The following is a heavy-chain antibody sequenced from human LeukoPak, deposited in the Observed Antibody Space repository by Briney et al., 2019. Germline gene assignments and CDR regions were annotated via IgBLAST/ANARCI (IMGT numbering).Heavy chain of an antibody. Sequence: GASVKVSCKASGYTFTAYYMNWVRQAPGQGLEWMGWINPNSGGTNYAQKFQGRVTMTRDTSISTAYMELSGVTSDDTAVYYCAKGGVSVWSGSYYWGQGILVTVSS. CDR1: GYTFTAYY. V-gene: IGHV1-2*02. J-gene: IGHJ4*02. CDR2: INPNSGGT. CDR3: AKGGVSVWSGSYY. D-gene: IGHD1-26*01.